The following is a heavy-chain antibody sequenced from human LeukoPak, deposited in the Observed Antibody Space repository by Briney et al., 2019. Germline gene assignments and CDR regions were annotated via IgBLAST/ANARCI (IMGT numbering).Heavy chain of an antibody. CDR2: INTNTGNP. D-gene: IGHD7-27*01. J-gene: IGHJ4*02. CDR1: GYTFTCYA. CDR3: ARGYTGEDDYYFDY. V-gene: IGHV7-4-1*02. Sequence: GPVKVSCKASGYTFTCYAMNWVRQAPGQGLEWMGWINTNTGNPTYAQGFTGRFVFSLDTSVSTAYLQISSLKAGDTAVYYCARGYTGEDDYYFDYWGQGTLVTVSS.